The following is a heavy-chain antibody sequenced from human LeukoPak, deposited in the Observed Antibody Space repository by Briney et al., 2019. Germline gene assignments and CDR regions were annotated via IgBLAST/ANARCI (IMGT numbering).Heavy chain of an antibody. V-gene: IGHV4-61*02. D-gene: IGHD3-3*01. J-gene: IGHJ4*02. CDR1: GGSISSGSYY. CDR3: AGFWSGYYGFDY. Sequence: SQTLSLTCTVSGGSISSGSYYWSWIRQLAGKGLEWIGRIYTSGSTNYNPSLKSRVTISVDTSKNQFSLKLSSVTAADTAVYYCAGFWSGYYGFDYWGQGTLVTVSS. CDR2: IYTSGST.